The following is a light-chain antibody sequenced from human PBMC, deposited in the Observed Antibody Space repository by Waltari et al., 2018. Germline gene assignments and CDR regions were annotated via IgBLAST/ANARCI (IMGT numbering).Light chain of an antibody. CDR2: LGS. V-gene: IGKV2-28*01. CDR1: PSLLHSNGYNY. Sequence: DIVMTQSPLSLPVTPGEPASISCRSSPSLLHSNGYNYLDWYLQKPGQSPPLLIYLGSNRASGGPDRFSGSGSGTDFTLKISRVEAEDVGVYYCMQALQTPRTFGQGTRLEIK. CDR3: MQALQTPRT. J-gene: IGKJ5*01.